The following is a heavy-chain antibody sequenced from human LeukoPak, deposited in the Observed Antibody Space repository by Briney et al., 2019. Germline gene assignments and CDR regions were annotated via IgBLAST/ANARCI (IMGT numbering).Heavy chain of an antibody. CDR2: IYYSGST. Sequence: SETLSLTCTVSGGSISSYYWSWIRQPPGKGLEWIGYIYYSGSTNYNPSPKSRVTISVDTSKNQFSLKLSSVTAADTAVYYCARGGSSWYDDAFDIWGQGTMVTVSS. V-gene: IGHV4-59*01. CDR1: GGSISSYY. D-gene: IGHD6-13*01. CDR3: ARGGSSWYDDAFDI. J-gene: IGHJ3*02.